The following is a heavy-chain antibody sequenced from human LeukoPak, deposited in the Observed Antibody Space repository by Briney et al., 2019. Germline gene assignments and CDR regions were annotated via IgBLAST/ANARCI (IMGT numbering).Heavy chain of an antibody. CDR2: MYYDGST. CDR3: ARRSDSGSDDGEDYFDY. J-gene: IGHJ4*02. V-gene: IGHV4-39*02. CDR1: GGSIYSTSFY. Sequence: PSETLSLACTVSGGSIYSTSFYWGWIRQPPGKGPEWIGSMYYDGSTYYNPSLESRVNISVDTSKNHFSLKLTSVTAADTAVYFCARRSDSGSDDGEDYFDYWGQGTLVTVSS. D-gene: IGHD1-26*01.